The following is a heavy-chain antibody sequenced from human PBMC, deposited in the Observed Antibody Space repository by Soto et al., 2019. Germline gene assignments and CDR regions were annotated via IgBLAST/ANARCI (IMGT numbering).Heavy chain of an antibody. CDR3: ARARDRYNPGLTH. J-gene: IGHJ4*02. CDR1: GFSLSSYG. V-gene: IGHV3-33*01. CDR2: IYYAGSNKVYGSDE. D-gene: IGHD1-1*01. Sequence: QVQLVESGGGVVQPGRSLRLSCAASGFSLSSYGMHWVRQAPGKGLEWVAVIYYAGSNKVYGSDEVYADPAKGRSTVPKANSKNTLFLQMNSLSAEATAVYFCARARDRYNPGLTHWGQGTLVTVSS.